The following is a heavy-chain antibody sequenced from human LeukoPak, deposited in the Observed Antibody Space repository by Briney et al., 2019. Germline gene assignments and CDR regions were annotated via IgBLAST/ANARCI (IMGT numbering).Heavy chain of an antibody. D-gene: IGHD3-16*01. CDR1: GGSFSGYY. V-gene: IGHV4-34*01. CDR2: INHSGST. CDR3: ARGLFGAGKGWFDP. Sequence: PSETLSLTWAVYGGSFSGYYWSWIRQPPGKGLEWIGEINHSGSTNYNPSLKSRVTISVDTSKNQFSLKLSSVTAADTAVYYCARGLFGAGKGWFDPWGQGTLVTVSS. J-gene: IGHJ5*02.